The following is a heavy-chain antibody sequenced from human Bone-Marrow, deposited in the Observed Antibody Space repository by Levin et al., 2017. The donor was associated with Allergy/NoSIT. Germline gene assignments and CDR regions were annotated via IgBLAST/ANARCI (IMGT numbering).Heavy chain of an antibody. D-gene: IGHD5-24*01. Sequence: GGSLRLSCTASGFTFSLHNMNWVRQAPGKGLEWVALISYDGSLTYYADSVKGRFSISRDNSKNTVHLQMNDLSTADTALYYCVRRDAYMFYFDSWGQGTLVTVAS. J-gene: IGHJ4*02. V-gene: IGHV3-30*04. CDR2: ISYDGSLT. CDR1: GFTFSLHN. CDR3: VRRDAYMFYFDS.